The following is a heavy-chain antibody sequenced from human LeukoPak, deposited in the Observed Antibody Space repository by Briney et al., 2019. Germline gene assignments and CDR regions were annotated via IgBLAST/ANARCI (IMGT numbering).Heavy chain of an antibody. CDR3: ARDFGRDGYNS. CDR2: IWFDESNK. Sequence: PGGSLRLSCVASGFTFSDYGMHWVRQAPGKGLEWVAVIWFDESNKYYADSVKGRFTISRDNSKNTLYLQMNSLRVEDTAVYYCARDFGRDGYNSWGEGSLVTASS. J-gene: IGHJ4*02. V-gene: IGHV3-33*01. D-gene: IGHD5-24*01. CDR1: GFTFSDYG.